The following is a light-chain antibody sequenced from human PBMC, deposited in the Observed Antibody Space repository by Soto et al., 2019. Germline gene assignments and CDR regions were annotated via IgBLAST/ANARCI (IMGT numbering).Light chain of an antibody. V-gene: IGLV2-14*01. CDR3: FSYTTSSTLV. CDR1: SSDVGGYNY. J-gene: IGLJ3*02. Sequence: QSALTQPASVSGSPGQLITISCTGTSSDVGGYNYVSWYQQHPAKAPKLMIYEVSNRPSGVSHRFSGSKSGNTASLTISGXXXXXXXXYYCFSYTTSSTLVFGGGTKLTVL. CDR2: EVS.